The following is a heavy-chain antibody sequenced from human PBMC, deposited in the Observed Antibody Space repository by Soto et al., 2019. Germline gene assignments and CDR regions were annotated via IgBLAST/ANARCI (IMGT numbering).Heavy chain of an antibody. V-gene: IGHV3-23*01. D-gene: IGHD3-10*01. CDR3: AKGHFYGSGTYLDY. Sequence: DVQLLESGGGLVQPGGSLRLSCAGSGFTFYSYAMTWVRQAPGKGLEWVSSISGSGDSTYYADSVKGRFTISRDNSKKTLYLQMNSLRVDDTDVYYCAKGHFYGSGTYLDYWGQGTLVTVSS. J-gene: IGHJ4*02. CDR1: GFTFYSYA. CDR2: ISGSGDST.